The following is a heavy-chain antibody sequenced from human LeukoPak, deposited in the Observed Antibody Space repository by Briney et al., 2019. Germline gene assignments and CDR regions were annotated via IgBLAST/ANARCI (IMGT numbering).Heavy chain of an antibody. CDR1: GFTVSRNY. CDR2: IYSGGST. V-gene: IGHV3-53*01. D-gene: IGHD3-3*01. CDR3: ARVGSGGDFWSGYYSQEYYFYY. Sequence: GGSLRLSCAASGFTVSRNYMSWVRQAPGKGLEWVSVIYSGGSTYYAASVKGRFTTSRDNSKNTLYLQMNSLRAEDTAVYYSARVGSGGDFWSGYYSQEYYFYYWGQGTLVTVSS. J-gene: IGHJ4*02.